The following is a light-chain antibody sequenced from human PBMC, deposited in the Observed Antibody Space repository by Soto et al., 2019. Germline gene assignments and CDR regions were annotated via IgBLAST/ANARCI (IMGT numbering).Light chain of an antibody. CDR3: SSYTRSSTVV. J-gene: IGLJ2*01. CDR1: SSDIGAYNY. V-gene: IGLV2-14*01. CDR2: DVS. Sequence: QSVLTQPASVSGSPGQSITISCTGTSSDIGAYNYVSWYQQHPGKAPKLMIYDVSNRPSGVSNRFSGSKSGHTASLTISGLQAEDEADYYCSSYTRSSTVVFGGGTQLTVL.